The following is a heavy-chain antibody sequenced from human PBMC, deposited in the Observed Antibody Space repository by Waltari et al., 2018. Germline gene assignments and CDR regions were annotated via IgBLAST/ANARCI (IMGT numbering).Heavy chain of an antibody. CDR2: SNNGAVT. CDR1: GGSFSGYH. J-gene: IGHJ5*02. V-gene: IGHV4-34*02. Sequence: QVQLKQWGAGTLKPSETLSLTCGVYGGSFSGYHWTWVRQPPGKGLEWSGESNNGAVTNDSPSRKSRAAISVDASKKQFSLSVRSVTAADTAVYYCARGGVPDYYGSGSPYRNWFDPWGPGTLVTVSS. D-gene: IGHD3-10*01. CDR3: ARGGVPDYYGSGSPYRNWFDP.